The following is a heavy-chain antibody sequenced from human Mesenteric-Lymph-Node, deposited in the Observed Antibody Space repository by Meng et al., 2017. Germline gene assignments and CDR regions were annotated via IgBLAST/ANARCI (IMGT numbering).Heavy chain of an antibody. Sequence: GGSLRLSCAASGFSFSNSWMNWVRQAPGKGVEWVANIKGDGSEKYYVDSVKGRFTIPRDNAKNSLYLQMNSLRAEDTALYYCARGNVADYSFDYWGQGTLVTVSS. D-gene: IGHD3/OR15-3a*01. J-gene: IGHJ4*02. CDR3: ARGNVADYSFDY. CDR1: GFSFSNSW. V-gene: IGHV3-7*01. CDR2: IKGDGSEK.